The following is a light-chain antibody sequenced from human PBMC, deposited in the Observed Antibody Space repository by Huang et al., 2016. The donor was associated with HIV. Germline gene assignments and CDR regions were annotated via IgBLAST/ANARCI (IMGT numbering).Light chain of an antibody. CDR2: GAS. CDR1: QGVHNSY. J-gene: IGKJ2*01. V-gene: IGKV3-20*01. CDR3: QQYGTFPYT. Sequence: EIVLTQSPVTLSLSPGEGAALSCRASQGVHNSYLAWYQQKPGQAPRLLIVGASNRASGVPQRVKGSESGTDFTLTMNGLDPREFAVYYCQQYGTFPYTFDQGTKLEI.